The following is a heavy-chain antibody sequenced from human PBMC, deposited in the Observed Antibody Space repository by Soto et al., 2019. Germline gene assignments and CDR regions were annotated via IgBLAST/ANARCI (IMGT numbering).Heavy chain of an antibody. V-gene: IGHV5-51*01. J-gene: IGHJ6*02. Sequence: GESLKISCKGSGYSFTSYWIGWVRQMPGKGLEWMGVIYPGDSDTRYSPSFQGQVTISADKSISTAYLQWSSLKASDTAMYYCARHPPYLRYDIALNYGMDVWGQGTTVTVSS. D-gene: IGHD3-9*01. CDR3: ARHPPYLRYDIALNYGMDV. CDR2: IYPGDSDT. CDR1: GYSFTSYW.